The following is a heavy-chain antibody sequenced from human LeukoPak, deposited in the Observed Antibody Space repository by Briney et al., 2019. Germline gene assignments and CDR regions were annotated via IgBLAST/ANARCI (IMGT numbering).Heavy chain of an antibody. CDR3: ARYWGPYDNSGAYFDY. J-gene: IGHJ4*02. CDR2: IYYTGST. Sequence: SETLSLTCTVSGGSISSGGYYWSWIRQHPGKGLEWIGYIYYTGSTYYNPSLKSRVTISVDTSKNQFSLKLSSVTAADTAMYYCARYWGPYDNSGAYFDYWGQGTLVTVSS. V-gene: IGHV4-31*03. CDR1: GGSISSGGYY. D-gene: IGHD3-22*01.